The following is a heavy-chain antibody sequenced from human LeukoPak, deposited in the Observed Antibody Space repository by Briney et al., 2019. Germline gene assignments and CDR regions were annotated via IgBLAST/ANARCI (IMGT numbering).Heavy chain of an antibody. Sequence: SETLSLTCAVYGGSFSGYYWSWIRQPPGKGLEWIGEINHTGSTNYNPSLKSRVTISVDTSKNQFSLKLSSVTAADTAVYYCARGLGYYDSSGYSHYFDYWGQGTLVTVSS. V-gene: IGHV4-34*01. J-gene: IGHJ4*02. D-gene: IGHD3-22*01. CDR3: ARGLGYYDSSGYSHYFDY. CDR2: INHTGST. CDR1: GGSFSGYY.